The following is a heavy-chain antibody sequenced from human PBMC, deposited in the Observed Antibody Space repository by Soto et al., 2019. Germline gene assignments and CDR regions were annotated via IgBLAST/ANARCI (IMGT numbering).Heavy chain of an antibody. CDR1: GFTFSSYG. CDR2: ISYDGSNK. CDR3: AKAGDSSGYYWISLEY. J-gene: IGHJ4*02. Sequence: GGSLRLSCAASGFTFSSYGMHWVRQAPGKGLEWVAVISYDGSNKYYADSVKGRFTISRDNSKNTLYLPMNSLRAEDTAVYYCAKAGDSSGYYWISLEYWGQGTLVTVSS. D-gene: IGHD3-22*01. V-gene: IGHV3-30*18.